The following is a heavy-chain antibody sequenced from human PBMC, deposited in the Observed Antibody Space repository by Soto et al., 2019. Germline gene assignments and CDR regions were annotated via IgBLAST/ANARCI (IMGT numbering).Heavy chain of an antibody. Sequence: SVKVSCKASGGTFSSHAISWVRQAPGQGLEWMGGIIPIFGTANYAQKFQGRVTITADESTSTAYMELSSLRSEDTAVYYCASERVAAAGTTLFDYWGQGTLVTVSS. CDR2: IIPIFGTA. J-gene: IGHJ4*02. V-gene: IGHV1-69*13. D-gene: IGHD6-13*01. CDR1: GGTFSSHA. CDR3: ASERVAAAGTTLFDY.